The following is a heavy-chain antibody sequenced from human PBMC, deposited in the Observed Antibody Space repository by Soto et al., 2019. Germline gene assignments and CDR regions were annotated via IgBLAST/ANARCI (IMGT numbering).Heavy chain of an antibody. Sequence: QSGGSLRLSCAASGFSFTSSSMNWLRQAPGKGLEWVSYISPSSSTMYYADSVKGRFTISRDNAKNSLYLEVNSLRVEDTAVYFCARHGCSSPSCSFDYWGQGIMVTVSS. CDR3: ARHGCSSPSCSFDY. D-gene: IGHD2-2*01. CDR2: ISPSSSTM. CDR1: GFSFTSSS. V-gene: IGHV3-48*01. J-gene: IGHJ4*02.